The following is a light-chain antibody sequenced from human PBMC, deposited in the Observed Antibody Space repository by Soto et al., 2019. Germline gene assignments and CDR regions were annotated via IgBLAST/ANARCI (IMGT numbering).Light chain of an antibody. Sequence: QSALTQPASVSGSPGQSITISCTGTSSDVGGYNFVSWYQQHPGKVPKLMIYDVSSRPSGVSDRFSGSKSGNTASLTISGLQAEDEGDYYCSSYTSSSTHVVGRGTKVTVL. CDR2: DVS. V-gene: IGLV2-14*03. CDR1: SSDVGGYNF. J-gene: IGLJ1*01. CDR3: SSYTSSSTHV.